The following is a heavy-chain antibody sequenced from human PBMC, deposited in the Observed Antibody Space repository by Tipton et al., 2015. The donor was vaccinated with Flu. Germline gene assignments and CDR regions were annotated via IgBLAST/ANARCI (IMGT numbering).Heavy chain of an antibody. CDR2: VSRTGST. CDR3: ARRDYSNYVSEPKNWFDP. Sequence: TLSLTCAVSGDSISSDFYWAWIRQFPGKGLEWIGTVSRTGSTIYNPSLRSRVTIAIDRPKNQFSLRLTSVTAADTAVYFCARRDYSNYVSEPKNWFDPWGQGTLVTVS. J-gene: IGHJ5*02. D-gene: IGHD4-11*01. V-gene: IGHV4-38-2*01. CDR1: GDSISSDFY.